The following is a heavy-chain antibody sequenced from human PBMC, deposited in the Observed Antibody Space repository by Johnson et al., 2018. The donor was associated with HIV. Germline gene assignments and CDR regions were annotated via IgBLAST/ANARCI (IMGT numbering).Heavy chain of an antibody. J-gene: IGHJ3*02. Sequence: VQLVESGGGLVQPGRSLRLSCAASGFTFDDYAMHWVRQAPGKGLEWVSGISGSGGSTYYADSVKGRFTISRDSSKNTLYLQMNSLRAEDTALYYCAREPGSSSRLGAFDIWGQGTIVTVSS. CDR3: AREPGSSSRLGAFDI. V-gene: IGHV3-23*04. D-gene: IGHD6-13*01. CDR2: ISGSGGST. CDR1: GFTFDDYA.